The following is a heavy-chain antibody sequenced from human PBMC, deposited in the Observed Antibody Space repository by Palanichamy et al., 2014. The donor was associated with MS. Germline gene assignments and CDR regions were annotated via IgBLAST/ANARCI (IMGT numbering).Heavy chain of an antibody. D-gene: IGHD2-2*01. V-gene: IGHV3-23*01. CDR1: GFTFSSYA. Sequence: EVQLLESGGGLVQPGGSLRLSCAASGFTFSSYAMNWVRQAPGKGLEWVSVISGSGSSTYYADSVKGRFTISRDNSKNTLYLQMNSLKAEDTAVYYCAKDLVVVPAAMSYYGMDVWGQGTPVTVSS. J-gene: IGHJ6*02. CDR3: AKDLVVVPAAMSYYGMDV. CDR2: ISGSGSST.